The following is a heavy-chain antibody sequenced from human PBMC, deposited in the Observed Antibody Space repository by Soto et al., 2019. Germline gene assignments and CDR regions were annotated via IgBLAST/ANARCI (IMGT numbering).Heavy chain of an antibody. V-gene: IGHV4-31*03. CDR3: AKRGYSYGFDY. D-gene: IGHD5-18*01. CDR1: GGSISSGGYY. J-gene: IGHJ4*02. CDR2: IYYSGST. Sequence: SETLSLTCTVSGGSISSGGYYWSWIRQHPGKGLEWIGYIYYSGSTYYNPSLKSRVTISVDTSKNQFSLKLSSVTAADTAVYYCAKRGYSYGFDYWGQRTLVTVSS.